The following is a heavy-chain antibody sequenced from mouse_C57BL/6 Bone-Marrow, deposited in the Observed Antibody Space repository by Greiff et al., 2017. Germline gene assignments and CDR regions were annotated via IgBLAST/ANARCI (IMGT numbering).Heavy chain of an antibody. CDR1: GFTFTDYY. J-gene: IGHJ1*03. CDR3: ARGVYYGSSFCWYFDV. D-gene: IGHD1-1*01. V-gene: IGHV1-36*01. CDR2: VYPYNGGT. Sequence: VQLQQSGPVLVKPGPSVKISCKASGFTFTDYYMHWVKQSHGKSLEWIGLVYPYNGGTSYNQKFKGKATLNVDTSSSTAYMELNSLTSEDSAVYYCARGVYYGSSFCWYFDVWGTGTTVTVSS.